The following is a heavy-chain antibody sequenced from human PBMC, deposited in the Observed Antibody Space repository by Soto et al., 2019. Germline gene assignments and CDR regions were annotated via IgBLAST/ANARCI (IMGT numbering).Heavy chain of an antibody. CDR1: GFTFISYA. Sequence: EVQLLESGGGLVQPGGSLRLSYAASGFTFISYAMNWVRQAPGKGLQWGSAISGGGDATFYADSVKGRFTISRDNSRNTVTLQMNSLGADDTAVYYCARQVPGSTTLPDYWEFDLWGRGTLVTVTS. CDR2: ISGGGDAT. CDR3: ARQVPGSTTLPDYWEFDL. J-gene: IGHJ2*01. D-gene: IGHD3-10*01. V-gene: IGHV3-23*01.